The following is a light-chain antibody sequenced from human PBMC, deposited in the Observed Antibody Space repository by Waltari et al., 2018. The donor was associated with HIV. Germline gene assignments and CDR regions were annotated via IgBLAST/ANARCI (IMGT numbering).Light chain of an antibody. CDR3: CSYGGSSNWL. Sequence: QSALTQPASVSGSPGQSITISCTGTSSDHGHYTLVPWYQQHPGKAPKLIIYEGIKRPAGVSNRISGSKSANTASLTISGLQAEDEADYYCCSYGGSSNWLFGGGTKLTVL. V-gene: IGLV2-23*01. J-gene: IGLJ2*01. CDR2: EGI. CDR1: SSDHGHYTL.